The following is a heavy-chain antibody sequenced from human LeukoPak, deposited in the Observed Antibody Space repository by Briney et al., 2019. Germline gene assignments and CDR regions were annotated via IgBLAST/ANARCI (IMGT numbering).Heavy chain of an antibody. Sequence: ASVKVSCKASGYTFTSYDINWVRQATGQGLEWMGWMNPNSGNTGYAQKFQGRVTMTRNTSISTAYMELSSLRSEDTAVYYCARGRPGFPPGDNWFDPWGQGTLVTVSS. CDR3: ARGRPGFPPGDNWFDP. V-gene: IGHV1-8*01. J-gene: IGHJ5*02. CDR1: GYTFTSYD. CDR2: MNPNSGNT.